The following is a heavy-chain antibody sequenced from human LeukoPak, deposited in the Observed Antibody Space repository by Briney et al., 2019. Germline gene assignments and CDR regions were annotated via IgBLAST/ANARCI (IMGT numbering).Heavy chain of an antibody. CDR1: GFTFSDYY. Sequence: GRSLRLPCAASGFTFSDYYMSWIRQAPGKGLEWVSYISSSGSTIYYADSVKGRFTISRDNAKNSLYLQMNSLRAEDTAVYYCARAVYYYDSSGPIKSWGQGTMVTVSS. CDR2: ISSSGSTI. CDR3: ARAVYYYDSSGPIKS. V-gene: IGHV3-11*01. J-gene: IGHJ3*01. D-gene: IGHD3-22*01.